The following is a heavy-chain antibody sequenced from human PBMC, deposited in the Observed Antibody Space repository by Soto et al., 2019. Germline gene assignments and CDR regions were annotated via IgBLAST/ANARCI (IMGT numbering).Heavy chain of an antibody. CDR2: RKVDGSEK. V-gene: IGHV3-7*01. J-gene: IGHJ3*02. CDR3: ARGARI. CDR1: RFTFSGYW. Sequence: EVHLVESGGDLVQPGGSLRLSCADSRFTFSGYWMYWVRQAPWKELYWVANRKVDGSEKNYVDSVRGRFTISRDNAKNSLYLQMNSLRAEDTAVYYCARGARIWGQGTMVTVS.